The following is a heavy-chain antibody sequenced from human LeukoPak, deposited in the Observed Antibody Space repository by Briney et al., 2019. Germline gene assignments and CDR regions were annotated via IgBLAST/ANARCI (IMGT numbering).Heavy chain of an antibody. Sequence: SETLSLTCTVSGGSISSGGYYWSWIRQHPGKGLEWIGYIYYSGSTYYNPSLKSRVTIPVDTSKNQFSLKLSSVTAADTAVYYCARDGVGLLDYWGQGTLVTVSS. CDR1: GGSISSGGYY. CDR2: IYYSGST. J-gene: IGHJ4*02. D-gene: IGHD1-7*01. CDR3: ARDGVGLLDY. V-gene: IGHV4-31*03.